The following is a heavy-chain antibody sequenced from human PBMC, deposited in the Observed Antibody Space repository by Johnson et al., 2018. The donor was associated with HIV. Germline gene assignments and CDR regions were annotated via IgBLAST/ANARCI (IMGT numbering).Heavy chain of an antibody. CDR1: GFTFSDYY. J-gene: IGHJ3*02. CDR2: LFSGGST. CDR3: ATSDATGAFDI. Sequence: VQLVESGGGVVQPGRSLRLSCAASGFTFSDYYMSWIRQAPRKGLEWVSVLFSGGSTYYADSVKGRFTISRDNSKNTLFLQMNSLRVQDTAVYYCATSDATGAFDIWGQGTMVTVSS. V-gene: IGHV3-66*01.